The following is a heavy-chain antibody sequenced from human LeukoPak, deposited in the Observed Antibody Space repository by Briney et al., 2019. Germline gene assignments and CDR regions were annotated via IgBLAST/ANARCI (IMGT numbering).Heavy chain of an antibody. V-gene: IGHV4-4*07. J-gene: IGHJ4*02. CDR3: ARYSGSYFGY. CDR2: IYHSGST. Sequence: PSETLSLTRAVSGGSISSYYWSWIRQPAGKGLGWIGRIYHSGSTYYNPSLKSRVTISVDTSKNQFSLKLSSVTAADTAVYCCARYSGSYFGYWGQGTLVTVSS. CDR1: GGSISSYY. D-gene: IGHD1-26*01.